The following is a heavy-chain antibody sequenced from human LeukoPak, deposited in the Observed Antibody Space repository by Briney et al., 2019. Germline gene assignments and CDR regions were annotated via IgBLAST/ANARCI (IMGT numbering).Heavy chain of an antibody. J-gene: IGHJ4*02. CDR3: ARNPDYDFWSGYYTGPDY. V-gene: IGHV3-48*03. CDR2: ISSSGSTI. CDR1: GFTFSSYE. Sequence: GGSLRLSCAASGFTFSSYEMNWVRQAPGKGLEWVSYISSSGSTIYYADSVKGRFTISRDNAKNSLYLQMNSLRAEDTAVYYCARNPDYDFWSGYYTGPDYWGQGTLVIVSS. D-gene: IGHD3-3*01.